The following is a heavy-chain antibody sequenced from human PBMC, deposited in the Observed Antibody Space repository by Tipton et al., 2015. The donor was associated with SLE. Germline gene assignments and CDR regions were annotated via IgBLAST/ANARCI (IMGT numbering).Heavy chain of an antibody. Sequence: QLVQSGAEVKKPGESLKISCTGSGYSFFAYWIAWVRQMPGKGLEWMGIIYPDNSDSRYSPSFQGQVTISADKSISTVYLQWSNLKASDTATYYCARFMGERVAKNWFDPWGQGTLVTVSS. CDR1: GYSFFAYW. J-gene: IGHJ5*02. CDR3: ARFMGERVAKNWFDP. CDR2: IYPDNSDS. V-gene: IGHV5-51*03. D-gene: IGHD5-12*01.